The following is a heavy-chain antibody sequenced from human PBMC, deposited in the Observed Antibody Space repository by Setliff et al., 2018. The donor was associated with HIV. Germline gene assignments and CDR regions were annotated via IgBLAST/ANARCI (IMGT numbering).Heavy chain of an antibody. CDR3: ARETYYGSGSYLPTEYYYYYMDV. CDR1: GGTFSSFA. J-gene: IGHJ6*03. V-gene: IGHV1-69*05. Sequence: SVKVSCKASGGTFSSFAISWVRQAPGQGLEWMGGIIPIFGTANYAQKFQGRVTITTDESTTTAYMELRSLRSGDTAVYYCARETYYGSGSYLPTEYYYYYMDVWGKGTTVTVSS. D-gene: IGHD3-10*01. CDR2: IIPIFGTA.